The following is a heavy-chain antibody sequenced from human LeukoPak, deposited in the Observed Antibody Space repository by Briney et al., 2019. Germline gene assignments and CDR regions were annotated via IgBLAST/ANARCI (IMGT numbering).Heavy chain of an antibody. CDR2: IESGAKSYAT. V-gene: IGHV3-73*01. D-gene: IGHD1-1*01. J-gene: IGHJ6*03. CDR3: TGEKEAYNFGLAYYYYYMDV. Sequence: GGSLRLSCTVSGFTLSSYEMTWFRQPPGKGLEWVGQIESGAKSYATAYAASVKGRFTISRDDSRNTAFLQMNNLQTEDTAVYYCTGEKEAYNFGLAYYYYYMDVWGKGTTVTVSS. CDR1: GFTLSSYE.